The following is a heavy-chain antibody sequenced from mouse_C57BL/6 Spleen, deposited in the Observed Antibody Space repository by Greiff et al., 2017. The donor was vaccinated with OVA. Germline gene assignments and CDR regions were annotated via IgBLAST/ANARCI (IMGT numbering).Heavy chain of an antibody. D-gene: IGHD2-4*01. Sequence: EVQRVESGGGLVKPGGSLKLSCAASGFTFSDYGMHWVRQAPEKGLEWVAYISSGSSNIYYAETVKGRCTISRDNAKNTLFLQMASLRSEDTAMYYCARHDYGGWGQGTTLTVSS. J-gene: IGHJ2*01. CDR1: GFTFSDYG. CDR3: ARHDYGG. V-gene: IGHV5-17*01. CDR2: ISSGSSNI.